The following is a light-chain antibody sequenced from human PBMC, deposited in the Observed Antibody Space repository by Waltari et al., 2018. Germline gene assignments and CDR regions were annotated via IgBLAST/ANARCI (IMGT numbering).Light chain of an antibody. CDR3: ATWDDNIVL. Sequence: QPVLTQSPSASASLGSSVKLTCTLSRGHSSYILAWHQQRPGKAPRYLMKLEGDGSYNKGKGVPDRFSGSSSGADRYLIISNVQSEDEADYYCATWDDNIVLVGGGTKVTVL. V-gene: IGLV4-60*03. J-gene: IGLJ2*01. CDR1: RGHSSYI. CDR2: LEGDGSY.